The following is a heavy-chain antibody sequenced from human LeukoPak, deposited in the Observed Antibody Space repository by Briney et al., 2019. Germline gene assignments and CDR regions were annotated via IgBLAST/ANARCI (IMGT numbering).Heavy chain of an antibody. D-gene: IGHD6-6*01. V-gene: IGHV3-30*03. CDR3: AREKLYSSSSDY. J-gene: IGHJ4*02. CDR2: ISYDGSNK. CDR1: GFTFNSYG. Sequence: GGSLRLSCAASGFTFNSYGMHWVRQAPGKGLEWVAVISYDGSNKYYADSVKGRFTISRDNSKNTLYLQMNSLRAEDTAVYYCAREKLYSSSSDYWGQGTLVTVSS.